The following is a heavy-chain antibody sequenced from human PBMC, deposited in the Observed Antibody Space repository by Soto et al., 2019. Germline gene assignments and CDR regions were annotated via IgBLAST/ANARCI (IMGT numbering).Heavy chain of an antibody. CDR1: GGSISSGGYY. J-gene: IGHJ5*02. V-gene: IGHV4-31*03. D-gene: IGHD4-17*01. CDR3: ARDPGAVTPLGNWFDP. Sequence: PSETLSLTCTVSGGSISSGGYYWSWIRQHPGKGLEWIGYIYYSGSTYYNPSLKSRVTISVDTSKNQFSLKLSSVTAADTAVYYCARDPGAVTPLGNWFDPWGQGTLVTVSS. CDR2: IYYSGST.